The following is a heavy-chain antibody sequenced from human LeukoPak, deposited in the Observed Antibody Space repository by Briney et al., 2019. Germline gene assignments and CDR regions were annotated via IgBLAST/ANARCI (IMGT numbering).Heavy chain of an antibody. CDR1: GGSFSGYY. Sequence: SETLSLTCAVYGGSFSGYYWSWIRQPPGKGLEWIGEINHSGSTNYNPSLKSRVTISVDTSKNQFSLKLSSVTAADTAVYYCARHRRYCSGGSCYSRSSFDYWGQGTLVTVSS. CDR3: ARHRRYCSGGSCYSRSSFDY. CDR2: INHSGST. D-gene: IGHD2-15*01. J-gene: IGHJ4*02. V-gene: IGHV4-34*01.